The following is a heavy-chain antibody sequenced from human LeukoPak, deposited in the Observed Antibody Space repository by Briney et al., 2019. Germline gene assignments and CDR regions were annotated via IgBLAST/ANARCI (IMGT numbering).Heavy chain of an antibody. CDR3: ATPSGYGGSHYYYYGIDV. Sequence: SVKVSCKASGGTFSSYAISWVRQAPGQGIEWMGRIIPILGIANYAQKFQGRVTITADKSTSTAYMELSSLRSEDTAVYYCATPSGYGGSHYYYYGIDVWGQGTTVTVSS. CDR2: IIPILGIA. CDR1: GGTFSSYA. D-gene: IGHD2-15*01. J-gene: IGHJ6*02. V-gene: IGHV1-69*04.